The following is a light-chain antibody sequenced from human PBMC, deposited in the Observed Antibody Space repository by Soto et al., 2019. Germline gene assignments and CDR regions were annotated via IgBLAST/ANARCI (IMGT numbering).Light chain of an antibody. J-gene: IGLJ1*01. Sequence: MLTQPPSASGTTGQRVTIPCSGSSSNIGNNDVYWYQQFPGTAPKLVVYKNNQRPSGVPDRFSGSKSGTSASLAISGLRSEDEADYYCAAWYDSLGGVFGTGTKVTV. V-gene: IGLV1-47*01. CDR2: KNN. CDR1: SSNIGNND. CDR3: AAWYDSLGGV.